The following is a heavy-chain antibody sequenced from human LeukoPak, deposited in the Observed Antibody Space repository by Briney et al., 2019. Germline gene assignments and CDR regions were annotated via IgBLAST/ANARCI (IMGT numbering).Heavy chain of an antibody. D-gene: IGHD1-26*01. J-gene: IGHJ4*02. Sequence: SQTLSLTCTVSGGSISSGSCYWSWIRQPAGKGLEWIGRIYTSGSTNYNPSLKSRVTISVDTSKNQFSLKLSSVTAADTAVYYCARDTSEGATIDYWGQGTLVTVSS. CDR3: ARDTSEGATIDY. CDR2: IYTSGST. CDR1: GGSISSGSCY. V-gene: IGHV4-61*02.